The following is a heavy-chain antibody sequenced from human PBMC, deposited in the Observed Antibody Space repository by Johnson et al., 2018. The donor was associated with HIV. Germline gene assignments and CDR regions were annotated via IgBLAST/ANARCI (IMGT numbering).Heavy chain of an antibody. Sequence: VQLVESGGGVVQPGRSLRLSCAASGFTFSSYAMHWVRQAPGKGLEWVSGISWNSGSIGYADSVKGRFTISRDNAKNSLYLQMNSLRAEDTAVYYCAKGHSSSWSRGAFDIWGQGTMVTVSS. V-gene: IGHV3-9*01. J-gene: IGHJ3*02. CDR2: ISWNSGSI. CDR3: AKGHSSSWSRGAFDI. CDR1: GFTFSSYA. D-gene: IGHD6-13*01.